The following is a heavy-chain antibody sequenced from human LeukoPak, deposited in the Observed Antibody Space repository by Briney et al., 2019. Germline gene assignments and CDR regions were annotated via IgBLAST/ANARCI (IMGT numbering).Heavy chain of an antibody. CDR3: VVYIAGGGGRGY. D-gene: IGHD1-26*01. J-gene: IGHJ4*02. CDR2: ISYCGSM. Sequence: SETLSLTCTVSGDSTSSDHWSWVRQPPGKGLDWIGHISYCGSMKYNPSLESRVSISLDTSNNQFSLKLTTLTAADTAVYYCVVYIAGGGGRGYWGQGTLVTVSS. CDR1: GDSTSSDH. V-gene: IGHV4-59*01.